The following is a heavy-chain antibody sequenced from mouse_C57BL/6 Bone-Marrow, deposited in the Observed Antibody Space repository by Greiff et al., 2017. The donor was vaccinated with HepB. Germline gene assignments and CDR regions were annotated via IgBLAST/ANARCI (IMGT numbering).Heavy chain of an antibody. CDR3: ARKGGWPTPGFAY. Sequence: VMLVESGPGLVQPSQSLSITCTVSGFSLTSYGVHWVRQSPGKGLEWLGVIWSGGSTDYNAAFISRLSISKDNSKSQVFFKMNSLQADDTAIYYCARKGGWPTPGFAYWGQGTLVTVSA. CDR1: GFSLTSYG. D-gene: IGHD2-3*01. V-gene: IGHV2-2*01. J-gene: IGHJ3*01. CDR2: IWSGGST.